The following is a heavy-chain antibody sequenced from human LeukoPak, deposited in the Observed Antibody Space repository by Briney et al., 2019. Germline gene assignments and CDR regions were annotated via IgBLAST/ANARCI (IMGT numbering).Heavy chain of an antibody. CDR3: AREIKYYDILTGYYVAYFDY. V-gene: IGHV5-51*01. CDR1: GYSFTSYW. D-gene: IGHD3-9*01. CDR2: IYPGDSDT. J-gene: IGHJ4*02. Sequence: GESLKISCKGSGYSFTSYWIGWVRQMPGKNLEWMGIIYPGDSDTRYSPSFQGQVTISADKSISTAYLQWSSLKASDTAMYYCAREIKYYDILTGYYVAYFDYWGQGTLVTVSS.